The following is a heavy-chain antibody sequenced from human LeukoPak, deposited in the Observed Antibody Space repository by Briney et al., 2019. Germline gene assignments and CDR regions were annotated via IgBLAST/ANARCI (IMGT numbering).Heavy chain of an antibody. V-gene: IGHV4-4*07. CDR3: ARDRGAVAGWDY. J-gene: IGHJ4*02. CDR2: MYTSGST. Sequence: SETLSLTCTVSGGSISSYYWSWIRQPAGKGLEWIGRMYTSGSTNYNPSLTSRVTMSVDTSKNRFSLQLSSVTAADTAVYYCARDRGAVAGWDYWGQGTLVTVSS. CDR1: GGSISSYY. D-gene: IGHD6-19*01.